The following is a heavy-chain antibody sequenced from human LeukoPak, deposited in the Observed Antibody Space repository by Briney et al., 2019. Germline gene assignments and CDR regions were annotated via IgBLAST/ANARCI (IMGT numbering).Heavy chain of an antibody. J-gene: IGHJ6*02. D-gene: IGHD6-13*01. CDR2: INAGNGNT. Sequence: ASVTVSCTASGYTFTIYAMHWVRQAPGQRLEWMGWINAGNGNTKYSQKFQGRVTITRDTSASTAYMELSSLRSEDTAVYYCARWGDSSSWYAPGSAYHYGMDVWGQGTTVTVSS. CDR1: GYTFTIYA. V-gene: IGHV1-3*01. CDR3: ARWGDSSSWYAPGSAYHYGMDV.